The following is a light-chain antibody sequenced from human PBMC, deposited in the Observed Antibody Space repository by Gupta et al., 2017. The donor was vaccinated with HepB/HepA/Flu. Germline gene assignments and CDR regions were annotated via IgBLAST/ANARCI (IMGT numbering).Light chain of an antibody. CDR2: GAS. V-gene: IGKV3-20*01. J-gene: IGKJ1*01. Sequence: EIVLTQPPATLPLSPGERATLSCRASRSVSSSYLAWYQQKPGQAPRLLIYGASSRATGIPDRFSGSGSGTDFTLTISRLEPEDFAVYYCQQYGSSPWTFGQGTKVEIK. CDR1: RSVSSSY. CDR3: QQYGSSPWT.